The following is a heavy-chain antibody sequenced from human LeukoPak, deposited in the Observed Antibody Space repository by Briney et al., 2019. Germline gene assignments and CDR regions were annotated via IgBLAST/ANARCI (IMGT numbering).Heavy chain of an antibody. CDR2: INPNSGGT. Sequence: GASVKVSCKASGYTFTGYYMHWARQAPGQGLEWMGWINPNSGGTNYAQKFQGRVTMTRDTSISTAYMELSRLRSDDTAVYYCARAREEDIVVVVAAISDYWGQGTLVTASS. V-gene: IGHV1-2*02. D-gene: IGHD2-15*01. J-gene: IGHJ4*02. CDR3: ARAREEDIVVVVAAISDY. CDR1: GYTFTGYY.